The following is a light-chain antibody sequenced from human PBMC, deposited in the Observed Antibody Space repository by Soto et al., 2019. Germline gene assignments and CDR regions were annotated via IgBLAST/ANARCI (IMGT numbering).Light chain of an antibody. J-gene: IGKJ4*01. CDR3: QQRSSWPPT. V-gene: IGKV3-11*01. CDR1: QSVSSY. Sequence: EIVLTQSPATLSLSPGERATLSCRASQSVSSYLAWYQQKPGQAPRLLIYGASIRAAGFPARFSGSGSGTDFTLTINNLEPEDFAVYFCQQRSSWPPTFGGGTKVDIK. CDR2: GAS.